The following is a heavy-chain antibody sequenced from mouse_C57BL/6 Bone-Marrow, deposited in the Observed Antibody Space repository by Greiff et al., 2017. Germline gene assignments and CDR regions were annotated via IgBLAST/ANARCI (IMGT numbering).Heavy chain of an antibody. D-gene: IGHD1-1*01. V-gene: IGHV10-1*01. CDR3: VRTYYYGSSYWYFDV. J-gene: IGHJ1*03. Sequence: EVHLVESGGGLVQPKGSLKLSCAASGFSFNTYAMNWVRQAPGKGLEWVARIRSKSNNYATYYADSVKDRFTISRDDSESMLYLQMNNLKTEDTAMYYCVRTYYYGSSYWYFDVWGTGTTVTVSS. CDR1: GFSFNTYA. CDR2: IRSKSNNYAT.